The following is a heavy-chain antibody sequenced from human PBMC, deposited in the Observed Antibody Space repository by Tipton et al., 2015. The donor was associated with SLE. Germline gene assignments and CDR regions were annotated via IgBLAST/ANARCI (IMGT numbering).Heavy chain of an antibody. Sequence: GLVKPSETLSLTCTVSGESISNFYWIWIRQPPGKGLDWIGYISYGGGTNYNPSLKSRVTISVDMAKNQFSLKLTSVTAADTAMYYCARGMVTWRGAIVGVDVWGQGTTVNVSS. J-gene: IGHJ6*02. CDR2: ISYGGGT. CDR3: ARGMVTWRGAIVGVDV. D-gene: IGHD2-21*02. V-gene: IGHV4-59*08. CDR1: GESISNFY.